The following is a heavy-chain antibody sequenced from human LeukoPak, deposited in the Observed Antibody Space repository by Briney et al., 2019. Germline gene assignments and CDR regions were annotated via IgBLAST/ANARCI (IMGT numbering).Heavy chain of an antibody. V-gene: IGHV4-39*01. CDR2: IYYTGST. Sequence: SETLSLTCTVSGGSISSSGYYWGWIRQPPGKGLEWIGSIYYTGSTHYNPFLKSRGIISVDTSKNQFSLKLSSVTAADTAVYNCARHRNYYDSGGSYYFDYWGQGTLVTVSS. CDR1: GGSISSSGYY. CDR3: ARHRNYYDSGGSYYFDY. J-gene: IGHJ4*02. D-gene: IGHD3-22*01.